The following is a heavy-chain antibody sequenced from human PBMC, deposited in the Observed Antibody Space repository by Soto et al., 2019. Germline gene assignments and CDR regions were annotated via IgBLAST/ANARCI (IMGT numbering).Heavy chain of an antibody. Sequence: GGSLRLSCAASGFTSSRYGMIWVRQAPGKGLEWVSVISDSGDSTYDADSVKGRFTISRDNSRSTLYLQMNSLRTEDTAVYYCARTQGGNDYYYYYMDVWGKGTTVTVSS. V-gene: IGHV3-23*01. J-gene: IGHJ6*03. CDR2: ISDSGDST. CDR1: GFTSSRYG. D-gene: IGHD5-12*01. CDR3: ARTQGGNDYYYYYMDV.